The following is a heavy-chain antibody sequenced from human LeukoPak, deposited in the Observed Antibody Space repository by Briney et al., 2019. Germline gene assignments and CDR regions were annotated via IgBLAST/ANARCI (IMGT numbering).Heavy chain of an antibody. CDR1: GFTFDDCA. V-gene: IGHV3-9*01. Sequence: GGSLRLSCAASGFTFDDCAMHWVRQAPGKGLEWVSGISWNSGSIGYADSVKGRFTIFRDNAKNSLYLQMNSLRVDDTAVYYCTGERIESAFDIWGQGTLVSVSS. D-gene: IGHD2-15*01. CDR2: ISWNSGSI. CDR3: TGERIESAFDI. J-gene: IGHJ3*02.